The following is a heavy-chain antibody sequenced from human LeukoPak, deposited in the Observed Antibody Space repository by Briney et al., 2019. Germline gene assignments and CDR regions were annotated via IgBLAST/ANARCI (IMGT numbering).Heavy chain of an antibody. CDR3: ARDRGVSTVY. D-gene: IGHD4-11*01. Sequence: GGSLRLSCAASGFIFSSYSMNWVRQAPGKGLEWVSSISSSSYIYYADSVKGRFTISRDNAKNSLYLQMNSLRGEDTAVYYCARDRGVSTVYWGQGTLVTVSS. V-gene: IGHV3-21*01. J-gene: IGHJ4*02. CDR2: ISSSSYI. CDR1: GFIFSSYS.